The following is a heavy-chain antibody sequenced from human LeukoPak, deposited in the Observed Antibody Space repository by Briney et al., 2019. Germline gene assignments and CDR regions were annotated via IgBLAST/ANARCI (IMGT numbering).Heavy chain of an antibody. V-gene: IGHV3-74*01. CDR1: GYTFSSYW. Sequence: GGSLRLSCAASGYTFSSYWMHWVRQVPGQGLVWVSRIDNDGRTTDYADSVRGRFTIYRDNVQNTLYLQMHSLTAEDTAVYYCARDVAGARSYWGQGALVSVSS. CDR3: ARDVAGARSY. CDR2: IDNDGRTT. D-gene: IGHD3-10*01. J-gene: IGHJ4*02.